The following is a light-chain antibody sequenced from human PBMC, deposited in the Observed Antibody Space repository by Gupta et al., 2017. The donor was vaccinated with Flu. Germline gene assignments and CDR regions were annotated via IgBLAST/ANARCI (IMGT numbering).Light chain of an antibody. CDR3: QQGYSNPLT. CDR1: QNVDNY. CDR2: RAS. Sequence: GDRVTITCRPSQNVDNYLNWYQQKMGEAPKLLIYRASKLQRGVPSRFTGAASGADFTLTINNLQPDDFATYFCQQGYSNPLTFGGGTRVEI. V-gene: IGKV1-39*01. J-gene: IGKJ4*01.